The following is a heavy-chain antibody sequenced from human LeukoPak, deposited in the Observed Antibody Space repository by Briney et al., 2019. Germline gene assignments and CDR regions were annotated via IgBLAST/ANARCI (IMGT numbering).Heavy chain of an antibody. CDR1: GGTFSSYT. CDR3: ARAPRDGYRGGYYFDY. CDR2: IIPILGIA. D-gene: IGHD5-24*01. V-gene: IGHV1-69*02. J-gene: IGHJ4*02. Sequence: SVKVSCKASGGTFSSYTVSWVRQAPGQGLEWIGRIIPILGIANYAQKFQGRVTITADKSTSTAYMELSSLRSEDTAVYYCARAPRDGYRGGYYFDYWGQGTLVTVSS.